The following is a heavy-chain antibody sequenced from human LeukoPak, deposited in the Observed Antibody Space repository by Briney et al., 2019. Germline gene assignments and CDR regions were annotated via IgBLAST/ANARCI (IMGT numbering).Heavy chain of an antibody. J-gene: IGHJ4*02. CDR3: AKDRTSQVRGVVDYDH. CDR2: ISGSGGST. Sequence: PGGSLRLSCAASGFPFSSYAISWARQAPGKGLEWVSAISGSGGSTYYADSVKGRFTISRHNSKNTLYLQMNSLRAEDTAVYYCAKDRTSQVRGVVDYDHWGPRTQVTVSS. D-gene: IGHD3-10*01. V-gene: IGHV3-23*01. CDR1: GFPFSSYA.